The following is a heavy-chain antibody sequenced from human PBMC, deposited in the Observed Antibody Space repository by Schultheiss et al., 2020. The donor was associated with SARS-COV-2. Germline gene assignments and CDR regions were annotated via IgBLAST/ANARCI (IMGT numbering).Heavy chain of an antibody. J-gene: IGHJ5*02. V-gene: IGHV3-9*01. CDR2: ISWNSGSI. CDR1: GFTFDDYA. Sequence: GGSLRLSCAASGFTFDDYAMHWVRQAPGKGLEWVSGISWNSGSIGYADSVKGRFTISRDNAKNSLYLQMNSLRAEDTALYYCAKDKMSYSSSWLNWFDPWGQGTLVTVSS. D-gene: IGHD6-13*01. CDR3: AKDKMSYSSSWLNWFDP.